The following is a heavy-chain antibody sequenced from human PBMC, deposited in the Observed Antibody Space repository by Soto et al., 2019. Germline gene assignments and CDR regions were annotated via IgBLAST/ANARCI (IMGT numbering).Heavy chain of an antibody. Sequence: SETLSLTCAVYGGSFSGYYWSWIRQPPGKGLEWIGEINHSGSTNYNPSLKSRVTISVDTSKNQFSLKLSSVTAADTAVYYCARSDNNPSSSWYEPFDYWGQGTLVTVSS. J-gene: IGHJ4*02. CDR3: ARSDNNPSSSWYEPFDY. CDR1: GGSFSGYY. CDR2: INHSGST. V-gene: IGHV4-34*01. D-gene: IGHD6-13*01.